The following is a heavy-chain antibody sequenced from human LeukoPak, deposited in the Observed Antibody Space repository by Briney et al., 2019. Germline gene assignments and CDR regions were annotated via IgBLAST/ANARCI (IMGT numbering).Heavy chain of an antibody. D-gene: IGHD3-3*01. V-gene: IGHV3-64D*06. CDR1: GFTFSSYA. Sequence: PGGSLRLSCAASGFTFSSYAMHWVRQAPGKGLEYVSAISSNGGSTYYADSVKGRFTISRDNSKNTLYLQMSSLRAEDTAVYYCVKDFLEPWALGFLLSPYYYYGMDVWGQGTTVTVSS. CDR2: ISSNGGST. J-gene: IGHJ6*02. CDR3: VKDFLEPWALGFLLSPYYYYGMDV.